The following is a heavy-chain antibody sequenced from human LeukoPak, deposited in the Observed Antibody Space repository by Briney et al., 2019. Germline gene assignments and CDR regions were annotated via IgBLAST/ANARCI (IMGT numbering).Heavy chain of an antibody. J-gene: IGHJ2*01. CDR3: ARVSTNSRVAGYDPQWYFDL. D-gene: IGHD5-12*01. CDR1: GYTFINYG. CDR2: ISAYNGNT. V-gene: IGHV1-18*04. Sequence: ASMKVSCKASGYTFINYGFSWVRQAPAQGLEWMGWISAYNGNTNYLQKFQGRVTMTTDTSTNTVYMELRSLRSDDTAVYYCARVSTNSRVAGYDPQWYFDLWGRGTPVTVSP.